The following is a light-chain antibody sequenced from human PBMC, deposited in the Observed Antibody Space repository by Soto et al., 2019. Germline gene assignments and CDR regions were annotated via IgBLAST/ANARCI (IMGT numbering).Light chain of an antibody. V-gene: IGKV3-11*01. J-gene: IGKJ1*01. CDR1: LRVHY. CDR3: QQRSSPPWT. CDR2: DIS. Sequence: EFVLTQSPSSLSLSPGETATISCRSSLRVHYLAWYQQKRGQAPRLLIYDISTRSTGVPARFSGSGSGTEFTLTITSLEPEDFAVYYCQQRSSPPWTFGRGTKVEIK.